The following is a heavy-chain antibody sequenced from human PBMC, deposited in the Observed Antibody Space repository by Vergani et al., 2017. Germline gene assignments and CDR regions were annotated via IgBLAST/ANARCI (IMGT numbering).Heavy chain of an antibody. D-gene: IGHD6-19*01. Sequence: EVQLVESGGGLVQPGGSLRLSCAASGFTFSSYSMNWVRQAPGKGLEWVSLISWDGDSTYYADSVKGRFTISRDNSKNSLYLQMNSLRAGDTALYYCAKATSISGHTPLDYWGQGTLVTVSA. J-gene: IGHJ4*02. CDR2: ISWDGDST. V-gene: IGHV3-43D*04. CDR3: AKATSISGHTPLDY. CDR1: GFTFSSYS.